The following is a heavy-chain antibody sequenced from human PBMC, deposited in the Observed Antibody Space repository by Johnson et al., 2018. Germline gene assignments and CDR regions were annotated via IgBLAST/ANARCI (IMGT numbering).Heavy chain of an antibody. J-gene: IGHJ6*02. D-gene: IGHD3-3*01. Sequence: VQLVQSGGGLVKPGGSLRLSCAASGFTFSSYSMNWVRQAPGKGLEWVSSISGSSSYIYYADSVKGRFTISRDNAKNSLYLQMNSLRAEDTAVYYCAGREYYDLWSGYYGGDYYYYGMDVWGQGTTVTVSS. CDR1: GFTFSSYS. V-gene: IGHV3-21*01. CDR3: AGREYYDLWSGYYGGDYYYYGMDV. CDR2: ISGSSSYI.